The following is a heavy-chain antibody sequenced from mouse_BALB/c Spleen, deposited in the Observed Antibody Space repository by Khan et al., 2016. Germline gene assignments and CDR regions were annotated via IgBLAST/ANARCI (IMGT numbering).Heavy chain of an antibody. V-gene: IGHV14-3*02. Sequence: VRLQQSGAELVKPGASVKLSCTASGFNIKDTYMHWVKQRPEQGLEWIGRIDPANGNTKYDPKFQGKATITADTSSNTAYLQLSSTTSEDTAVCYCASGGGTGVDDWGQGTTLTVSS. J-gene: IGHJ2*01. CDR3: ASGGGTGVDD. D-gene: IGHD4-1*01. CDR1: GFNIKDTY. CDR2: IDPANGNT.